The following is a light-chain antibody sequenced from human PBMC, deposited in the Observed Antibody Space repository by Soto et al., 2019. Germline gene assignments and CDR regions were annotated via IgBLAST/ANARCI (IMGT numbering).Light chain of an antibody. J-gene: IGKJ5*01. CDR2: WAS. CDR3: QQYYSTPIT. V-gene: IGKV4-1*01. Sequence: DIVMTQSPDSLAVSLGERATINCKSSQSVLYSSNHKNYLAWYQQKPGQPPKLLIYWASTRGSGVPDRFSGSGSGTDFTLPISSLQAEDVAVYYCQQYYSTPITCGQGTRLEIK. CDR1: QSVLYSSNHKNY.